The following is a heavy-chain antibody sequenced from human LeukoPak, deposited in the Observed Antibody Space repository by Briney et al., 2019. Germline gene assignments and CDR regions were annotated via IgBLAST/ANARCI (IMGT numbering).Heavy chain of an antibody. CDR2: IWYDGSNN. CDR3: ARDLTEGHMYYYGMDV. J-gene: IGHJ6*02. V-gene: IGHV3-33*01. CDR1: GFTFSSYG. Sequence: GGSLRLSCAASGFTFSSYGMHWVRQAPGKGLEWVAVIWYDGSNNYYADSVKGRFTISRDNSKNTLYLQMNSLRAEDTAVYYCARDLTEGHMYYYGMDVWGQGTTVTVSS.